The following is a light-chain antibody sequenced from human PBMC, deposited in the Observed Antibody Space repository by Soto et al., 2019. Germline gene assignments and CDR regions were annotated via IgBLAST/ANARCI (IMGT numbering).Light chain of an antibody. V-gene: IGKV3-20*01. J-gene: IGKJ5*01. CDR3: QQYGSSPFIT. CDR1: QSVSSSY. Sequence: EIVLTQSPGTLSLSPGERATLSCRASQSVSSSYLAWYQQKPGQAPRLLIYGASSRATGIPDRFSGSGSGTDFTLSISRLEPEAFAVDYCQQYGSSPFITFGQGTRLEIK. CDR2: GAS.